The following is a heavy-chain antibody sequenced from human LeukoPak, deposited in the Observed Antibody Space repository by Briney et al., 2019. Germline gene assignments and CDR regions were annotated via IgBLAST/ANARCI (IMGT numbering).Heavy chain of an antibody. Sequence: GGSLRLSCAASGFTFSSYEMNWVRQAPGKGLEWVSYISSSGSTIYYADSVKGRFTISRDDSKSTLDLQMGSLRPEDLAVYYCARGFRFYGSGIDYWGQGTLVTV. V-gene: IGHV3-48*03. CDR2: ISSSGSTI. CDR3: ARGFRFYGSGIDY. CDR1: GFTFSSYE. D-gene: IGHD3-10*01. J-gene: IGHJ4*02.